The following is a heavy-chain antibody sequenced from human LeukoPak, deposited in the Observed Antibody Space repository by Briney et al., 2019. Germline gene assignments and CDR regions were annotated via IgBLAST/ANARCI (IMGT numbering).Heavy chain of an antibody. J-gene: IGHJ4*01. D-gene: IGHD1-26*01. CDR2: IAISGTYI. V-gene: IGHV3-21*01. Sequence: PGGSLRLSCAASGFILSDNNMNWVRHAPGKGLEWVSFIAISGTYITYADSLKGRFTISRDNAKNSLYLQMNSLRAEDTAVYYCARDLSATARAYDYWGHGTLVTVSS. CDR3: ARDLSATARAYDY. CDR1: GFILSDNN.